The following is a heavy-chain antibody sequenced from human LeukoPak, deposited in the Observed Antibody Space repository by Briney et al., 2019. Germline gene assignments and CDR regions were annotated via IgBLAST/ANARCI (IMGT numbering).Heavy chain of an antibody. J-gene: IGHJ3*02. Sequence: GGSLRLSCAASGFTFSSYGMHWVRQAPGKGLEWVAVIWYDGSNKYYADSVKGRFTISRDNAKNSLYLQMNSLRAEDAAVYYCARGTYRGEKYYDTTGGPFDIWGQGALVTVSS. V-gene: IGHV3-33*08. CDR1: GFTFSSYG. CDR2: IWYDGSNK. CDR3: ARGTYRGEKYYDTTGGPFDI. D-gene: IGHD3-22*01.